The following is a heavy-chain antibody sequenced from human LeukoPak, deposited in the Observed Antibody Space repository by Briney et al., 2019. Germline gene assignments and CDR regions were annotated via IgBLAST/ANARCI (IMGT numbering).Heavy chain of an antibody. CDR2: INPNSGGT. V-gene: IGHV1-2*02. Sequence: ASVKVSCKASGYTFTGYYMHWVRQAPGQGLEWMGWINPNSGGTNYAQKFQGRVTMTRDTSISTAYMELSRLRSDGTAVYYCARDQELSGYDSYYYYYMDVWGKGTTVTISS. J-gene: IGHJ6*03. CDR3: ARDQELSGYDSYYYYYMDV. CDR1: GYTFTGYY. D-gene: IGHD5-12*01.